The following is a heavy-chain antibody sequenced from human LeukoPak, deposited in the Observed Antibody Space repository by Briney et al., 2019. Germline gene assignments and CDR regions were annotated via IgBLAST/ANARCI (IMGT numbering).Heavy chain of an antibody. Sequence: SETLSLTCTVSGGSISSSSYYWGWIRQPPGKGLEWIGSIYYSGSTYYNPSLKSRVTISVDTSKNQFSLKLSSVTAADTAVYYCARNVLLWFGELSGFDYWGQGTLVTVSS. J-gene: IGHJ4*02. V-gene: IGHV4-39*07. CDR3: ARNVLLWFGELSGFDY. D-gene: IGHD3-10*01. CDR1: GGSISSSSYY. CDR2: IYYSGST.